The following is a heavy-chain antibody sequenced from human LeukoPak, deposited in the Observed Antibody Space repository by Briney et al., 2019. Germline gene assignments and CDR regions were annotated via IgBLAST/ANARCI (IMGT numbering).Heavy chain of an antibody. V-gene: IGHV3-74*01. J-gene: IGHJ4*02. CDR2: TNSDGSST. Sequence: GGPLRLSCAASGFTFSSYWIHWVRQAPGKGLVWVSRTNSDGSSTSYADSVKGRFTISRDNAKNTLYLQMNSLRADDTAVYYCARGLAYWGQGTLVTVSS. CDR1: GFTFSSYW. CDR3: ARGLAY.